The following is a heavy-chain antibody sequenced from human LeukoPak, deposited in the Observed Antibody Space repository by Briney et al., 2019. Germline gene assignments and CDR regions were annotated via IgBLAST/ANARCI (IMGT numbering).Heavy chain of an antibody. D-gene: IGHD6-13*01. CDR3: AKDSYSSSYDY. CDR1: GFSFSNYG. Sequence: HPGGSLRLSCVASGFSFSNYGTHWVRQAPGKGLEWVTFMQYDGSVEFYADSVKGRFTISRDNVKNSLYLQMNSLRAEDTAVYYCAKDSYSSSYDYWGQGTLVTVSS. J-gene: IGHJ4*02. CDR2: MQYDGSVE. V-gene: IGHV3-30*02.